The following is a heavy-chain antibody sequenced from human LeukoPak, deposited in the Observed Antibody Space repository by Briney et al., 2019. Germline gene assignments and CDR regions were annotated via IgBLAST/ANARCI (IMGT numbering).Heavy chain of an antibody. V-gene: IGHV3-33*01. CDR3: ARSASSTGKHVGYYYYYGMDV. Sequence: QAGGSLRLSCAASGFTFSSYGMHWVRQAPGKGLEWVAVIWYDGSNKYYADSVKGRFTISRDNSKNTLYLQMNSLRAEDTAVYYCARSASSTGKHVGYYYYYGMDVWGKGTTVTVSS. CDR1: GFTFSSYG. D-gene: IGHD2-2*01. J-gene: IGHJ6*04. CDR2: IWYDGSNK.